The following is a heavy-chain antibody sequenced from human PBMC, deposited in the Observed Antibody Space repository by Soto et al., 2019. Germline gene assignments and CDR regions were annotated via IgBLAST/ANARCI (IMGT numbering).Heavy chain of an antibody. CDR3: ARDRRILSSGWSFSYYGMDV. Sequence: GGSLRLSCAASGFTFSSYAMHWVRQAPGKGLEWVAVISYDGSNKYYADSVKGRFTISRDNSKNTLYLQMNSLRAEDTAVYYCARDRRILSSGWSFSYYGMDVWGQGTTVTVSS. CDR1: GFTFSSYA. J-gene: IGHJ6*02. CDR2: ISYDGSNK. V-gene: IGHV3-30-3*01. D-gene: IGHD6-19*01.